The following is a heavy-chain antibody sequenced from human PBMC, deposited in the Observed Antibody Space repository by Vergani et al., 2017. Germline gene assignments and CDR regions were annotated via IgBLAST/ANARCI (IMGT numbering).Heavy chain of an antibody. CDR2: ISGSGGST. J-gene: IGHJ6*02. CDR3: ARSTQYSSGWYTHYYGMDV. CDR1: GFTFSSYA. Sequence: EVQLLESGGGLVQPGGSLRLSCAASGFTFSSYAMSWVRQAPGKGLEWVSAISGSGGSTYYADSVKGRFTISRDNSKNTLYLQMNSLRAEDTAVYYCARSTQYSSGWYTHYYGMDVWGQGTTVTVSS. D-gene: IGHD6-19*01. V-gene: IGHV3-23*01.